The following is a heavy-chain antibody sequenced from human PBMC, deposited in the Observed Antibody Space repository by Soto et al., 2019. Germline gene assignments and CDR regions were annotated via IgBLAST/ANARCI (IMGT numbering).Heavy chain of an antibody. V-gene: IGHV4-61*08. CDR1: GGSVSSGGSY. CDR3: ARLHVTGSLNYYYYFGIDV. CDR2: ISYTGTT. D-gene: IGHD4-4*01. Sequence: PSETLSLTCTVSGGSVSSGGSYWSWIRQPPGKGLEWIGYISYTGTTNYNPSLKSRVTISVDTSTNHFSLKLSSVTAADTAVYLCARLHVTGSLNYYYYFGIDVWGPGITVTVSS. J-gene: IGHJ6*02.